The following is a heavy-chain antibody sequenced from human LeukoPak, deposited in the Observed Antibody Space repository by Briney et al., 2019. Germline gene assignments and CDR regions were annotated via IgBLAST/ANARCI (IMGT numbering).Heavy chain of an antibody. CDR2: ISYSGSP. Sequence: SETLSLSCTVSGASISSYSWSWIRQPPGKGLEWIGYISYSGSPNYNPSLKSRVTISADTSKNQFSLNLSSVTAADTAVYYCARVGHIVAAGTYDWWGQGTRVTVSS. CDR3: ARVGHIVAAGTYDW. CDR1: GASISSYS. D-gene: IGHD6-13*01. J-gene: IGHJ4*02. V-gene: IGHV4-59*08.